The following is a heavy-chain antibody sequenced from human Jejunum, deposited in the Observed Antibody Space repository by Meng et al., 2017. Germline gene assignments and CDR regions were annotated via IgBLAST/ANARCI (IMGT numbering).Heavy chain of an antibody. Sequence: SETLSLTCTVSGGSISSSSYYWAWTCQPPGTGLEWIGSIYYTGSTYYDPSLKNRVTISVETSKNQFSLKLSSVTAADTAVYYCARTLVGGDSTFEIWGQGTMVTVSS. CDR1: GGSISSSSYY. CDR3: ARTLVGGDSTFEI. CDR2: IYYTGST. V-gene: IGHV4-39*07. J-gene: IGHJ3*02. D-gene: IGHD4/OR15-4a*01.